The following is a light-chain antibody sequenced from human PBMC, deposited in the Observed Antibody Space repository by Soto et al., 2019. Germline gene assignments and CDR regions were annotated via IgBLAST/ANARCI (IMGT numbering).Light chain of an antibody. V-gene: IGKV3-15*01. J-gene: IGKJ4*01. CDR1: QSVSSN. CDR2: GAS. Sequence: EIVMTQSPATLSVSPGERPTLSCRASQSVSSNLAWYQQKRGQPPRLLIYGASTRATGIPARFSGSGSGTEFTLPISSLQSEDFAVSYCQQYNNWPLTFGGGTKVEIK. CDR3: QQYNNWPLT.